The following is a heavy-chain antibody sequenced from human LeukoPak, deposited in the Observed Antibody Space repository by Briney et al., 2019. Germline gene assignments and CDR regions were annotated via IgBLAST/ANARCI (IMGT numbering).Heavy chain of an antibody. J-gene: IGHJ5*02. CDR3: AREIVTTYNWFDP. CDR2: IYHSGST. D-gene: IGHD4-17*01. V-gene: IGHV4-38-2*02. CDR1: GYSLSSGYY. Sequence: PSETLSLTCTVSGYSLSSGYYWGWIRQPPGKGLERIGSIYHSGSTYYNPSLKSRVTISVDTSKNQFSLKLSSVTAADTAVYYCAREIVTTYNWFDPWGQGTLVTVSS.